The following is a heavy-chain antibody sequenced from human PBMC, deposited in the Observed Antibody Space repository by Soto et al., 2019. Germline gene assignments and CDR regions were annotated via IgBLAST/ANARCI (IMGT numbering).Heavy chain of an antibody. CDR3: ARFGIAVADY. J-gene: IGHJ4*02. CDR1: GYTFTSYA. V-gene: IGHV1-3*01. D-gene: IGHD6-19*01. Sequence: ASVKFSCKASGYTFTSYAMHWVRQAPGQMLECMVWINAGNGNTKYXXKFQGRVXXTRDTSPSTTXKELRXLRSENTAVYYCARFGIAVADYWRQGTLVTDSS. CDR2: INAGNGNT.